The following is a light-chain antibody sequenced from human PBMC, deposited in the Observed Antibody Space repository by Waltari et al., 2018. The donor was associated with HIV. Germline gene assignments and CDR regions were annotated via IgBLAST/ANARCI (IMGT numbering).Light chain of an antibody. Sequence: SSELTQPPSVSVSPGQTARITCSGAVLPKQYAYWYQQKPGQAPVVVISKDSERPSGIPERFSGSSSGTTVTLTISGVQAEDEADYYCQSADSSGTYAVFGGGTQLTVL. CDR1: VLPKQY. V-gene: IGLV3-25*03. CDR2: KDS. J-gene: IGLJ7*01. CDR3: QSADSSGTYAV.